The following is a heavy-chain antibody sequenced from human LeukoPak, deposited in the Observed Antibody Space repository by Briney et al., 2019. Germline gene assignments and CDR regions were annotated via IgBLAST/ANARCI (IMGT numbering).Heavy chain of an antibody. D-gene: IGHD6-13*01. CDR3: ARGADSSSWYV. CDR1: GFTFSSYD. J-gene: IGHJ4*02. V-gene: IGHV3-30-3*01. CDR2: ISYDGGNK. Sequence: GRSLRLSCAASGFTFSSYDMHWVRQAPGKGLEWVAVISYDGGNKYYAESVKGPFTISRDNSKNTLYLQMNSLRAEDTAVYYCARGADSSSWYVWGQGTLVTVSS.